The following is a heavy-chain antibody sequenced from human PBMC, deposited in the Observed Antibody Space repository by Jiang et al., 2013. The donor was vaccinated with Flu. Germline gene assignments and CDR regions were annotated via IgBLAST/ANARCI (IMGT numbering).Heavy chain of an antibody. V-gene: IGHV3-11*06. D-gene: IGHD3-16*01. CDR1: GFTFSDYY. CDR2: ISSSSSYT. Sequence: VQLVESGGGLVKPGGSLRLSCAASGFTFSDYYMSWIRQAPGKGLERVSYISSSSSYTNYADSVKGRFTISRDNAKNSLYLQMNSLRAEDTAVYYCARDHPWGESDYYYYGMDVWGQGTTVTVSS. J-gene: IGHJ6*02. CDR3: ARDHPWGESDYYYYGMDV.